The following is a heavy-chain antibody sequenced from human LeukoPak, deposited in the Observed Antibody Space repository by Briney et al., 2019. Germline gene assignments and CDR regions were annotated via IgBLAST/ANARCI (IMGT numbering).Heavy chain of an antibody. Sequence: GGSLRLSCAASGFTFSSYAMSWVRQAPGKGLEGVSAISGSGGNTYYADAVKGRFTISRDNSKNTLYLQMNSLRAEVTAVYYCAKDPIYRPSYYYDSSGYYGYWGQGTLVTVSS. CDR2: ISGSGGNT. V-gene: IGHV3-23*01. J-gene: IGHJ4*02. CDR3: AKDPIYRPSYYYDSSGYYGY. CDR1: GFTFSSYA. D-gene: IGHD3-22*01.